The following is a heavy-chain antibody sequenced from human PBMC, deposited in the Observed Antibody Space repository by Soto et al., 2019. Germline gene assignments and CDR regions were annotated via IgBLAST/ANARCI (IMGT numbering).Heavy chain of an antibody. CDR1: GYTFTSHW. CDR2: IYPGDSDT. D-gene: IGHD3-9*01. CDR3: ARHTRYDILTGYLYYGMDV. V-gene: IGHV5-51*01. J-gene: IGHJ6*02. Sequence: GESLKISCMGSGYTFTSHWIGWVRQMPGKGLEWMGIIYPGDSDTRYSPSFQGQVTISADKSIRTAYLQWNSLKASDTAMYYCARHTRYDILTGYLYYGMDVWGQGTTVTVSS.